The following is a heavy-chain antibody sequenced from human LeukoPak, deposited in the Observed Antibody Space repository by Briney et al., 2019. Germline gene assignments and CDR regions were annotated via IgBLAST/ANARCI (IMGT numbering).Heavy chain of an antibody. Sequence: PGGSLRLSCAASGFTFGSYWMSWVRQAPGKGLEWVARIKGDGSENKYVDSVKGRFTISRDNAKNSLYLQMNSLRAEDTAVYYCARGLSTGGSLPGYWGQGTLVTVSS. V-gene: IGHV3-7*01. J-gene: IGHJ4*02. CDR3: ARGLSTGGSLPGY. CDR1: GFTFGSYW. D-gene: IGHD3-9*01. CDR2: IKGDGSEN.